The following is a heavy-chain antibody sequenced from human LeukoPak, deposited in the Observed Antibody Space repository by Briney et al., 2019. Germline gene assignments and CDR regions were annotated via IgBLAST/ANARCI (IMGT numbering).Heavy chain of an antibody. CDR3: AAGTGYCSSTSCYYYYYYMDV. V-gene: IGHV1-69*13. CDR2: IIPIYGTA. J-gene: IGHJ6*03. D-gene: IGHD2-2*01. CDR1: GGTFSSYA. Sequence: SVKVSCKASGGTFSSYAISWVRQAPGQGLEWMGGIIPIYGTANYAQKFQGRVTITADESTSTAYMELSSLRSEDTAVYYCAAGTGYCSSTSCYYYYYYMDVWGKGTTVTVSS.